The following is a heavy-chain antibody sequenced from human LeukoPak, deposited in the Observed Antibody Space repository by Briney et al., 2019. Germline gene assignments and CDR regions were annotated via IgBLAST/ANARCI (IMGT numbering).Heavy chain of an antibody. CDR1: GGSISSYY. CDR3: ARHVGFITMVRGVINNNWFDP. J-gene: IGHJ5*02. CDR2: IYYSGSP. Sequence: SETLSLTCTVSGGSISSYYWSWIRQPPGKGLEWIGSIYYSGSPYYNPSLKSRVTISVDTSKKQFSLKLSSVTAADTAVYYCARHVGFITMVRGVINNNWFDPWGQGTLVTVSS. V-gene: IGHV4-39*01. D-gene: IGHD3-10*01.